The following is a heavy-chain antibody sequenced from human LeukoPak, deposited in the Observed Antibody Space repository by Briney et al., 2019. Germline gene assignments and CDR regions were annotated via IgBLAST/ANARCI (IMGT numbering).Heavy chain of an antibody. CDR1: GFTFSSYS. CDR3: AKDRVYDYVWGSYRDAFDI. J-gene: IGHJ3*02. D-gene: IGHD3-16*02. V-gene: IGHV3-48*01. Sequence: GSLRLSCAASGFTFSSYSMNWVRQTPGKGLEWISYISPVKNTIYYADSVKGRFTISRDNSKNTLYLQMNSLRAEDTAVYYCAKDRVYDYVWGSYRDAFDIWGQGTMVTVSS. CDR2: ISPVKNTI.